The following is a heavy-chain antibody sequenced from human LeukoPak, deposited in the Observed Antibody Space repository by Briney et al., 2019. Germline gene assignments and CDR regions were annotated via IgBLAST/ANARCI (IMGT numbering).Heavy chain of an antibody. CDR2: ICGSSGTA. D-gene: IGHD4-23*01. Sequence: GASLRLSCATSRFTFSSYGMSWVRQAPGKGLEWVSAICGSSGTAYYADSVKGRFTISRDNSKNTLYLQMNSLRAEDTAVYYCAKDRGYGGNSALDYWGQGTLVIVSS. J-gene: IGHJ4*02. V-gene: IGHV3-23*01. CDR1: RFTFSSYG. CDR3: AKDRGYGGNSALDY.